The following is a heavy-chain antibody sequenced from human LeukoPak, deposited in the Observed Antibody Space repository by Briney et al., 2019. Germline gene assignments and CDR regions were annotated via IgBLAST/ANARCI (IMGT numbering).Heavy chain of an antibody. Sequence: ASVKVSCKASGYTFTGYYMHWVRQAPGQGLEWMGRINPNSGGTNYAQEFQGRVTMTRDTSISTAYMELSRLRSDGTAVYYCARVFDSSNGYWGQGTLVTVSS. J-gene: IGHJ4*02. V-gene: IGHV1-2*06. CDR2: INPNSGGT. D-gene: IGHD3-22*01. CDR1: GYTFTGYY. CDR3: ARVFDSSNGY.